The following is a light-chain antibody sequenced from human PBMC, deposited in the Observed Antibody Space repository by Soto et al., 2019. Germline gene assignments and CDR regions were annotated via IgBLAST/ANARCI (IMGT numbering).Light chain of an antibody. CDR3: QQYHDWPSIT. J-gene: IGKJ5*01. Sequence: EIVMTQSPDILSVPPGDRATLSCRASESIRSDLAWYQQKPGQAPRLLIFGGSIRAADIPARFSGSGTGTEFTLTIVTLQSQDFAIYYCQQYHDWPSITFGQGTRLE. CDR1: ESIRSD. CDR2: GGS. V-gene: IGKV3-15*01.